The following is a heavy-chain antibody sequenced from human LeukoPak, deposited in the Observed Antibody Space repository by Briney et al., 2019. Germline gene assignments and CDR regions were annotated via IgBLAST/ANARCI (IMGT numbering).Heavy chain of an antibody. V-gene: IGHV1-2*02. D-gene: IGHD3-22*01. CDR1: GYTFTGYY. J-gene: IGHJ4*02. CDR3: ARLGRDYYDSSGYYDY. Sequence: ASVKVSCKASGYTFTGYYMHWVRQAPGQGLEWMGWINPNSGGTNYAQKFQGRVTMTRDTSISTAYMELRSLRSDDTAVYYCARLGRDYYDSSGYYDYWGQGTLVTVSS. CDR2: INPNSGGT.